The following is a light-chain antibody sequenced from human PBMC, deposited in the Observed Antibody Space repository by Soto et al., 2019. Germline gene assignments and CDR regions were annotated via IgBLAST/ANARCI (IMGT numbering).Light chain of an antibody. J-gene: IGKJ4*01. V-gene: IGKV1-5*03. CDR1: QRISTW. CDR2: KAS. CDR3: QQYNSYPLT. Sequence: DIQMTQSPSTLSASVGDRVTITCRASQRISTWLAWYQQKPGKAPKLLIYKASNLESGVPSRFSGSGSGTEFTLTITSLQPDDSATYYCQQYNSYPLTFGGGTKVQIK.